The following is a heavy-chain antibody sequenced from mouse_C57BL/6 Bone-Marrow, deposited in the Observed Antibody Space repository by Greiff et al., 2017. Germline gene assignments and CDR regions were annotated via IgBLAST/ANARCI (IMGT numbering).Heavy chain of an antibody. Sequence: VQLQQSGPELVKPGASVKISCKASGYTLTDYYMNWVKQSHGKSLEWIGDINPNIGDNSYNQTFKGKAKMTAVTSASTAYMELSSLTNEDAAVYYCTKYLWYFDVWGTGTTVTVSS. CDR2: INPNIGDN. V-gene: IGHV1-26*01. CDR3: TKYLWYFDV. CDR1: GYTLTDYY. J-gene: IGHJ1*03. D-gene: IGHD5-1-1*01.